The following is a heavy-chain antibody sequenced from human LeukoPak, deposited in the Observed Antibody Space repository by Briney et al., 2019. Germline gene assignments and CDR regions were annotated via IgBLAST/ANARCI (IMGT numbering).Heavy chain of an antibody. J-gene: IGHJ5*02. CDR3: ARDSRGYCTGGSCWGHWFDP. D-gene: IGHD2-15*01. CDR2: ISAYNGNT. V-gene: IGHV1-18*01. Sequence: ASVKVSCKASGYTFTSYGISWVRQAPGQGLEWMGLISAYNGNTNYAQKLQGRVTMTTDTSTSTAYMELRSLRSDDTAVYYCARDSRGYCTGGSCWGHWFDPWGQGTLVTVSS. CDR1: GYTFTSYG.